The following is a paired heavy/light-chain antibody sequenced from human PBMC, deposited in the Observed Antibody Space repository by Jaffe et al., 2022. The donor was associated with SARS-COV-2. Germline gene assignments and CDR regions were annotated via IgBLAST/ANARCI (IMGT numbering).Heavy chain of an antibody. CDR3: AREGRGDGGSWGFYEY. CDR2: ISKDGRNQ. Sequence: QVQLVESGGGVVQPGRSLRPSCAASGFTFSYDPMHWVRQAPGKGLEWLAVISKDGRNQDYADSVKGRFTISRDNSKNTLYLQMNSLRAEDTAVYYCAREGRGDGGSWGFYEYWGQGTLVTVSS. D-gene: IGHD2-15*01. CDR1: GFTFSYDP. J-gene: IGHJ4*02. V-gene: IGHV3-30*01.
Light chain of an antibody. CDR2: GDS. Sequence: QSALTQPASVSGSAGQSITISCTGTSSDVGGYNLVSWYQQHPGKVPKLMIYGDSKRPSGVSNRFSGSKSGNTASLTISGLQPEDESDYYCFSYTRTHTYVFGTGTRVTVL. CDR3: FSYTRTHTYV. J-gene: IGLJ1*01. CDR1: SSDVGGYNL. V-gene: IGLV2-23*01.